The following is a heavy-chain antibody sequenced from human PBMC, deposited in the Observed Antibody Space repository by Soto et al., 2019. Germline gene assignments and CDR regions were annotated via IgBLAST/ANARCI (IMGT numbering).Heavy chain of an antibody. CDR3: AKDNVLLWFGELAGLLFDY. D-gene: IGHD3-10*01. CDR2: ISYNGSNK. Sequence: GGSLRLSCAASGFTFSSYGMHWVRQAPGKGLEWVAVISYNGSNKYYADSVKGRFTISRDNSKNTLYLQMNSLRAEETAVYYCAKDNVLLWFGELAGLLFDYWGQGTLVTVSS. CDR1: GFTFSSYG. J-gene: IGHJ4*02. V-gene: IGHV3-30*18.